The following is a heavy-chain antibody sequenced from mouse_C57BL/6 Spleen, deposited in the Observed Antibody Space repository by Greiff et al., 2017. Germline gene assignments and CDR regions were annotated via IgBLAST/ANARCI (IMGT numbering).Heavy chain of an antibody. Sequence: QVQLQQSGAELVKPGASVKMSCKASGYTFTTYPIEWMKQNHGKSLEWIGNFHPYNDDTKYNEEFKGKATMTEEKSSNTVYLELSRLTSDDSAVYYCSRRDGYCAMDYWGQGTSVTVSS. CDR3: SRRDGYCAMDY. V-gene: IGHV1-47*01. J-gene: IGHJ4*01. CDR2: FHPYNDDT. CDR1: GYTFTTYP. D-gene: IGHD2-3*01.